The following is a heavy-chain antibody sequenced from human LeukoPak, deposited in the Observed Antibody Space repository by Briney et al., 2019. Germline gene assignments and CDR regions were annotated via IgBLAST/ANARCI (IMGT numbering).Heavy chain of an antibody. D-gene: IGHD5-18*01. CDR2: IYPGDSDT. CDR3: ARRDTAMVTGDAFDI. J-gene: IGHJ3*02. Sequence: GESLKISCRGSGYSFTSYWIGWVRQMPGKGLEWMGIIYPGDSDTRYSPSFRGQVTISADKSISTAYLQWSSLKASDTAMYYCARRDTAMVTGDAFDIWGQGTMVTVSS. V-gene: IGHV5-51*01. CDR1: GYSFTSYW.